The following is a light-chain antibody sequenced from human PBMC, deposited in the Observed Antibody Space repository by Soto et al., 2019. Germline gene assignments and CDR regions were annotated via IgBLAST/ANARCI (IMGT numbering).Light chain of an antibody. J-gene: IGKJ2*01. Sequence: IVMTQSPDSLAVSLGERATINCKSSQSVLYSSNNKHHLTWYQQTLGQPPKILIYWASAREPRVPDRVSGSVSGTEFALTISRMQAEDVAVYYCHQYYSIPYTFGQCTKLEIK. CDR3: HQYYSIPYT. V-gene: IGKV4-1*01. CDR1: QSVLYSSNNKHH. CDR2: WAS.